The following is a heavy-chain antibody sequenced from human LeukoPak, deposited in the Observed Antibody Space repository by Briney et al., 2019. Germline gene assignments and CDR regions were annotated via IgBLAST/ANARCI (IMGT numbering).Heavy chain of an antibody. D-gene: IGHD2-21*01. Sequence: PGGSLGLSCAASGFTFDDYAMHWVRQAPGKGLEWVSLISWDVYITYYADSVKGRFIISRDNSKNSLYLQMNSLRAEDTALYYCAKDRSKKGSIAYFDYWGQGTLVTVSS. CDR1: GFTFDDYA. CDR2: ISWDVYIT. J-gene: IGHJ4*02. V-gene: IGHV3-43D*03. CDR3: AKDRSKKGSIAYFDY.